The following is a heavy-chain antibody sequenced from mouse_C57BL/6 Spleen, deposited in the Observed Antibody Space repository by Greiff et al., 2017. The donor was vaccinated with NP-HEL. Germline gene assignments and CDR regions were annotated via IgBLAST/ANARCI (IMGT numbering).Heavy chain of an antibody. CDR3: AREGDAMDY. V-gene: IGHV5-16*01. Sequence: EVQVVESEGGLVQPGSSMKLSCTASGFTFSDYYMAWVRQVPEKGLEWVANINYDGSSTYYLDSLKSRFIISRDTAKNILYLQMSSLKAEDTATYYCAREGDAMDYWGQGTSVTVSS. CDR2: INYDGSST. CDR1: GFTFSDYY. J-gene: IGHJ4*01.